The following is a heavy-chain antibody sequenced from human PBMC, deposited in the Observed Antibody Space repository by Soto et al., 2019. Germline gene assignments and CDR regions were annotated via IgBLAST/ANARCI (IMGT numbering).Heavy chain of an antibody. D-gene: IGHD3-10*01. Sequence: EVQLVESGGGLAQPGGSLRLSCAASGFTFSSDWMHWVRQAPGKGLVWVSRINTDGSGTSYADSVKGRFTISRDNAKNMLYLQMNSLRAEDTAVYYCARDRAGSYHFFDYWGQGNMVTVSS. CDR2: INTDGSGT. CDR1: GFTFSSDW. V-gene: IGHV3-74*01. CDR3: ARDRAGSYHFFDY. J-gene: IGHJ4*02.